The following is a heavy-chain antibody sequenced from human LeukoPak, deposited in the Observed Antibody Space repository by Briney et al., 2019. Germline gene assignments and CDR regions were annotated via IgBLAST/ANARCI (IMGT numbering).Heavy chain of an antibody. V-gene: IGHV3-30-3*01. Sequence: PGGSLRFSCAASGFSFVTYTMHWVRQAPGKGLEWVATISYNGGQTMYADSVKGRFTISRDNPKNTLDVQMNSLRTEDTAVYYCAGAQDSSWHNFDYWGQGTLVTVSS. CDR3: AGAQDSSWHNFDY. CDR2: ISYNGGQT. CDR1: GFSFVTYT. J-gene: IGHJ4*02. D-gene: IGHD6-13*01.